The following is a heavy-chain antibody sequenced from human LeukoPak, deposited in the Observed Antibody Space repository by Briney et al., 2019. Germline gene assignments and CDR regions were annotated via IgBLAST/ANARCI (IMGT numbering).Heavy chain of an antibody. Sequence: PSETLSLTCTVSGDSISNFYWSWIRQPAGKGLEWIGRIYTSGSTNYNPSLKSRVTMSVDTSKNQFSLKLSFVTAADTAVYYCARLLGSHINYFDPWGQGTLVTVSS. CDR3: ARLLGSHINYFDP. V-gene: IGHV4-4*07. D-gene: IGHD2-21*01. CDR2: IYTSGST. J-gene: IGHJ5*02. CDR1: GDSISNFY.